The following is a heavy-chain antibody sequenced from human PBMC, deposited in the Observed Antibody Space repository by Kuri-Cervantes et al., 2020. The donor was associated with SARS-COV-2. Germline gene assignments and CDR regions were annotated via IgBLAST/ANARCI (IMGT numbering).Heavy chain of an antibody. J-gene: IGHJ4*02. CDR2: IKEDGSER. Sequence: GESLKISCAASRFPFSSYWMSWVRQAPGKGLEWVANIKEDGSERYYVDSVKGRFTISRDNAKNSLYLQMNNLRAEDTAAYYCARFVIGRAISTAGPGFFDYWGQGTLVTVSS. CDR3: ARFVIGRAISTAGPGFFDY. V-gene: IGHV3-7*03. D-gene: IGHD6-13*01. CDR1: RFPFSSYW.